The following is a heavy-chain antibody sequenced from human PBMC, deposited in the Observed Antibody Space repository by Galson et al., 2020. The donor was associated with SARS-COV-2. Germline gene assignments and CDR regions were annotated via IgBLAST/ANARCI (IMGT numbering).Heavy chain of an antibody. V-gene: IGHV3-21*01. CDR3: ASSRTMVRGVIPPFDY. J-gene: IGHJ4*02. Sequence: NSGGSLRLSCAASGFTFSSYSMNWVRQAPGKGLEWVSSISSSSSYIYYADSVKGRFTISRDNAKNSLYLQMNSLRAEDTAVYYCASSRTMVRGVIPPFDYWGQGTLVTVSS. CDR2: ISSSSSYI. D-gene: IGHD3-10*01. CDR1: GFTFSSYS.